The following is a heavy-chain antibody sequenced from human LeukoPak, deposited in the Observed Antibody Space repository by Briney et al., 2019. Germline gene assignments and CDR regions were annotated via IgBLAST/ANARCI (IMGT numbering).Heavy chain of an antibody. J-gene: IGHJ6*02. Sequence: PSETLSLTCTAAGGSISSYYWSWIRQPAGKGLEWNGRIYTSGSTNYNPSLKSRVTMSVDTSKNQFSLKLSSVTAADTAVYYCARGHSKWFGELFYSHYGMDVWGQGTTVTVSS. V-gene: IGHV4-4*07. CDR3: ARGHSKWFGELFYSHYGMDV. CDR1: GGSISSYY. CDR2: IYTSGST. D-gene: IGHD3-10*01.